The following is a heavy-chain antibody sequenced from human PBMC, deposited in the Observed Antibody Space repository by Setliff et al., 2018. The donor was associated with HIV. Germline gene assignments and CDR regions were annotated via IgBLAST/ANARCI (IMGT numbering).Heavy chain of an antibody. D-gene: IGHD6-19*01. J-gene: IGHJ4*02. Sequence: SETLSLTCTVSAATIRNSYWTWIRQPAGKGLEWIGRIYPSETTNYNPSLKSRVTMSVATSKNQFSLRLNSVTAADTAVYYCVRQGAVTGHSFDSWGPGALVTVSS. CDR3: VRQGAVTGHSFDS. V-gene: IGHV4-4*07. CDR2: IYPSETT. CDR1: AATIRNSY.